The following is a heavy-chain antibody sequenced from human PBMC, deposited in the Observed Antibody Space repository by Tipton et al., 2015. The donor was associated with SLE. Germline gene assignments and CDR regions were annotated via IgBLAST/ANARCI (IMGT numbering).Heavy chain of an antibody. Sequence: TLSLTCTVSGGSISSYYWSWIRQPPGKGLEWIGYIYTSGSTNYNPSPKSRVTISVDTSKNQFSLKLSSVTAADTAVYYCATADYGDYVPDAFDIWGQGTMVTVSS. CDR3: ATADYGDYVPDAFDI. J-gene: IGHJ3*02. CDR2: IYTSGST. D-gene: IGHD4-17*01. V-gene: IGHV4-4*08. CDR1: GGSISSYY.